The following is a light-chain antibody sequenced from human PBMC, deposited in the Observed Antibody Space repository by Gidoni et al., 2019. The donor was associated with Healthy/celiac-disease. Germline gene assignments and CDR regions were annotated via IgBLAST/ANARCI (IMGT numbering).Light chain of an antibody. Sequence: EIVITQSPATLSVSPGDRATLTCRASQSVSSNLAWYQQKPGQAPRLLIYGASTRATGIPARFSGSGSGTEFTLTISSLQSEDFAVYYCQQYNNSPQTFGQGTKVEIK. V-gene: IGKV3-15*01. CDR1: QSVSSN. CDR2: GAS. CDR3: QQYNNSPQT. J-gene: IGKJ1*01.